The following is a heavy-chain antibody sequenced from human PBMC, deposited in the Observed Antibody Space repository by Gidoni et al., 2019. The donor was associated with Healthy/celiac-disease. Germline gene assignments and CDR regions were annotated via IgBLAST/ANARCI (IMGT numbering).Heavy chain of an antibody. V-gene: IGHV4-61*02. D-gene: IGHD5-12*01. CDR3: ARTSEMATIWY. J-gene: IGHJ4*02. Sequence: QVQLQESGPGLVKPSQTLSLTCTVSGGSISSGSYYWSWIRQPAGKGLEWIGRIYTSGSTNYNPSLKRRVTISVDTSKNQFALKLSSVTAADTAVYYCARTSEMATIWYWGQGTLVTVSS. CDR2: IYTSGST. CDR1: GGSISSGSYY.